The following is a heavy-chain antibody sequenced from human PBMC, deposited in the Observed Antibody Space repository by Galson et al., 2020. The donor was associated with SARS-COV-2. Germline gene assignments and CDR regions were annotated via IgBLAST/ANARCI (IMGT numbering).Heavy chain of an antibody. Sequence: SEPLSLTCAVSRYSISTTNYWGWVRQPPGKGLEWIGSIYPSGSTYYNPYLQSRVTISVDTSKNQCSLRLDSVTAADTAFYCARQGVNMIVLVTVPGWYFDLWGRGTLVTVSS. CDR1: RYSISTTNY. CDR3: ARQGVNMIVLVTVPGWYFDL. J-gene: IGHJ2*01. CDR2: IYPSGST. V-gene: IGHV4-38-2*01. D-gene: IGHD3-22*01.